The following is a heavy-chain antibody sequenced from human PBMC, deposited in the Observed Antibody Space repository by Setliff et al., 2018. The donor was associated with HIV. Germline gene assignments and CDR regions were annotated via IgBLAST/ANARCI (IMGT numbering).Heavy chain of an antibody. CDR3: ANFLPDTAAAGPRFDY. J-gene: IGHJ4*02. D-gene: IGHD6-13*01. Sequence: PSETLSLTCAVYGGSFSGYYWTWIRQPPGKGLEWIGEITHSGSTNYNPSLETRVTISVDTSKNHFSLKLSSVTAADTAVYYCANFLPDTAAAGPRFDYWGQGTLVTVSS. CDR1: GGSFSGYY. V-gene: IGHV4-34*01. CDR2: ITHSGST.